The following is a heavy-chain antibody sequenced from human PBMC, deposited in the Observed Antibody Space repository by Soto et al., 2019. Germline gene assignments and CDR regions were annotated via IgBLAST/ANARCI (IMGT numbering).Heavy chain of an antibody. Sequence: RRSCAASGFTFRTFALHWVREAPGEGLGWVALISHDGRIEKYADSVKGRFTISRDNSKNTLYMQMDSLSLEDTGVYFCARYGLPGDFRSGGYWFDPWVHGT. V-gene: IGHV3-30-3*01. CDR1: GFTFRTFA. CDR3: ARYGLPGDFRSGGYWFDP. J-gene: IGHJ5*02. CDR2: ISHDGRIE. D-gene: IGHD3-3*01.